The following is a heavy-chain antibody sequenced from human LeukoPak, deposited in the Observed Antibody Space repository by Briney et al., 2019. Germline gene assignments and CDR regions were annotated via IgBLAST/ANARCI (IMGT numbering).Heavy chain of an antibody. CDR2: IYHSGST. CDR3: ARIGNYYFDY. V-gene: IGHV4-4*02. D-gene: IGHD1-1*01. Sequence: SETLSLTCTVSGGSISSYYWSWVRQPPGKGLEWIGEIYHSGSTNYNPSLKSRVTISVDKSKNQFSLKLTSVTAADTAVYYCARIGNYYFDYWGQGTLVTVSS. CDR1: GGSISSYY. J-gene: IGHJ4*02.